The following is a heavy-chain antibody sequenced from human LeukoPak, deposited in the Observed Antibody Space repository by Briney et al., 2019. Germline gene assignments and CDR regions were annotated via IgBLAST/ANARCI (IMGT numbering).Heavy chain of an antibody. CDR3: ARGSYDSSGYYSYYYYYMDV. CDR2: IIPIFGTA. Sequence: SVKVSCKASGGTFSSYAISWVRQAPGQGLEWMGGIIPIFGTANYAQKFQGRVTITTDESTSTAYMELSSLRSEDTAVYYCARGSYDSSGYYSYYYYYMDVWGKGTTVTVSS. J-gene: IGHJ6*03. D-gene: IGHD3-22*01. V-gene: IGHV1-69*05. CDR1: GGTFSSYA.